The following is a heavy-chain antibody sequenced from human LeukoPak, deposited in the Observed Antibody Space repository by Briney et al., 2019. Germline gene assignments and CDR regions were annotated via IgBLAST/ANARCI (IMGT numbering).Heavy chain of an antibody. Sequence: GGSLRLSCAASGFTFSSYAMHWVRQAPGKGLEWVAVISYDGSNKYYADSVKGRFTISRDNSKNTLYLQMNSLRAEDTAVYYCAKDGVDYYFDYWGQGTLVTVSS. CDR2: ISYDGSNK. CDR3: AKDGVDYYFDY. J-gene: IGHJ4*02. CDR1: GFTFSSYA. D-gene: IGHD3-16*01. V-gene: IGHV3-30*04.